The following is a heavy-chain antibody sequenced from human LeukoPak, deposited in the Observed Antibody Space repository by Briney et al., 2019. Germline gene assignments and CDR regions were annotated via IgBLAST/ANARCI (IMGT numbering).Heavy chain of an antibody. CDR1: GFTFDEYA. V-gene: IGHV3-9*01. CDR2: ISWNSGNK. J-gene: IGHJ4*02. CDR3: AKANRGWDYFDY. Sequence: GGSLRLSCAASGFTFDEYAMHWVRQAPGKGLEWVSGISWNSGNKDYADSVKGRFTISRDNAKNSLYLQMKSLRPDDTGVYSCAKANRGWDYFDYWGRGTLVTVSS. D-gene: IGHD6-19*01.